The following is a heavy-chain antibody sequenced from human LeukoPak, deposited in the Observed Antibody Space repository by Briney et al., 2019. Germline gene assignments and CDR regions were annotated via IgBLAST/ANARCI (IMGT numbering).Heavy chain of an antibody. V-gene: IGHV3-48*04. Sequence: GGSLRLSCAASGFTFSSYSMNWVRQAPGKGLEWVSYISSSSSTIYYADSVKGRFTISRDNAKNSLYLQMNSLRAEDTAVYYCARDGPLYADYWGQGTLVTVSS. J-gene: IGHJ4*02. D-gene: IGHD2-2*01. CDR1: GFTFSSYS. CDR3: ARDGPLYADY. CDR2: ISSSSSTI.